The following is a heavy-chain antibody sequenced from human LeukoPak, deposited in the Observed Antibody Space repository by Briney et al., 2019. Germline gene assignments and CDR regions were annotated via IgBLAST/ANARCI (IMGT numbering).Heavy chain of an antibody. CDR1: GITFRSFW. CDR2: KNQDGSEK. V-gene: IGHV3-7*01. Sequence: GSLRLSCSASGITFRSFWMHWVRQAPGKGLEWVANKNQDGSEKYYVDSVKGRFTISRDNAKNSVYLQMNSLRAEDTAVYYCARDGGVSGYDLLDYWGQGTLVTVSS. J-gene: IGHJ4*02. D-gene: IGHD5-12*01. CDR3: ARDGGVSGYDLLDY.